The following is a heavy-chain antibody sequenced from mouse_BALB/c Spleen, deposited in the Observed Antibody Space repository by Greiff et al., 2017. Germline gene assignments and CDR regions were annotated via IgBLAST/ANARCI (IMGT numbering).Heavy chain of an antibody. CDR2: ISDGGSYT. Sequence: EVKVVESGGGLVKPGGSLKLSCAASGFTFSDYYMYWVRQTPEKRLEWVATISDGGSYTYYPDSVKGRFTISRDNAKNNLYLQMSSLKSEDTAMYYCARDRTTAFMDYAMDYWGQGTSVTVSS. J-gene: IGHJ4*01. D-gene: IGHD1-2*01. CDR1: GFTFSDYY. V-gene: IGHV5-4*02. CDR3: ARDRTTAFMDYAMDY.